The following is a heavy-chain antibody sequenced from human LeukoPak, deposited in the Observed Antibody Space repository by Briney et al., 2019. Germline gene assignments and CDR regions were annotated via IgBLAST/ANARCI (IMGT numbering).Heavy chain of an antibody. CDR3: AKQGGGLGSTNYFDY. D-gene: IGHD3-10*01. CDR1: GFIFSSYA. J-gene: IGHJ4*02. V-gene: IGHV3-23*01. CDR2: IRGSGGST. Sequence: GGSLRLSCAASGFIFSSYAMSWVRQAPGKGLEWVSGIRGSGGSTYYADSVKGRSTISRDNSKNTLYLQMNSTRAEDTAVYYWAKQGGGLGSTNYFDYWGQGTLVTVSS.